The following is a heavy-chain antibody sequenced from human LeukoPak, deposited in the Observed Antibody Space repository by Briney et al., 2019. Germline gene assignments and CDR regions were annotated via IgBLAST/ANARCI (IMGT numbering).Heavy chain of an antibody. D-gene: IGHD1-26*01. Sequence: GAPVKVSCKASGYTFINYGLNWVRQAPGQGLEWMGWISGYNGNTNYAQKVQGRVTMTTDTSTSTAYMELRSLRSDDTAVYYCARSGSGNLYYYMDVWGKGTTVTVSS. CDR3: ARSGSGNLYYYMDV. J-gene: IGHJ6*03. V-gene: IGHV1-18*01. CDR1: GYTFINYG. CDR2: ISGYNGNT.